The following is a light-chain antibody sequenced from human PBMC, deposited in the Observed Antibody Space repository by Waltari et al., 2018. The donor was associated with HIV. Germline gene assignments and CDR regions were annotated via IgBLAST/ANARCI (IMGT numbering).Light chain of an antibody. J-gene: IGKJ4*01. V-gene: IGKV1-39*01. CDR1: ESINGN. Sequence: DIQMTQSPSSLSASVGDRVTITCRASESINGNLNWFQQKPGKAPKLLIYAASTLENGVPSRFSGSGFGTHFALTISSVQPEDFAVYYCLHTYTAVGLTFGGGTTVDMK. CDR3: LHTYTAVGLT. CDR2: AAS.